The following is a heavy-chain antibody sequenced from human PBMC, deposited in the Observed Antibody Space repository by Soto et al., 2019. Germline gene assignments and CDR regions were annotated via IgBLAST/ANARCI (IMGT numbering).Heavy chain of an antibody. V-gene: IGHV1-69*01. CDR2: IIPIFGTA. D-gene: IGHD2-15*01. CDR3: AGGYCSGGSCYSVAYYYYYGMDV. Sequence: QVQLVQSGAEVKKPGSSVKVSCKASGGTFSSYAISWVRQAPGQGLEWMGGIIPIFGTANYAQKFQGRVTIAADETTRTAYTELSGLRSQDTPVYYCAGGYCSGGSCYSVAYYYYYGMDVWGQGTTVTVSS. J-gene: IGHJ6*02. CDR1: GGTFSSYA.